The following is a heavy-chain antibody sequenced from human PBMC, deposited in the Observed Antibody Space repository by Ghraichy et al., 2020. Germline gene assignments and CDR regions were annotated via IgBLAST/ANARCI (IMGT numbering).Heavy chain of an antibody. J-gene: IGHJ6*02. CDR2: IYWNDDK. V-gene: IGHV2-5*01. Sequence: SGPTLVKPTQTLTLTCTFSGFSLSTSGVGVGWIRQPPGKALEWLALIYWNDDKRYSPSLKRRLTITKDTSKNQVVLIMTNMDPVDTATYYCAHRLVVPPRGEIYYYNGMDVWGQGTTVTVSS. CDR3: AHRLVVPPRGEIYYYNGMDV. D-gene: IGHD3-10*01. CDR1: GFSLSTSGVG.